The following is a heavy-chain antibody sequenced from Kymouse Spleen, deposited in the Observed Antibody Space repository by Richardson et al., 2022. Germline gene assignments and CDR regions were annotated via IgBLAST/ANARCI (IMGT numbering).Heavy chain of an antibody. D-gene: IGHD6-13*01. CDR1: GFTFDDYA. CDR3: AKERAAAGTRGFDY. CDR2: ISWNSGSI. V-gene: IGHV3-9*01. J-gene: IGHJ4*02. Sequence: EVQLVESGGGLVQPGRSLRLSCAASGFTFDDYAMHWVRQAPGKGLEWVSGISWNSGSIGYADSVKGRFTISRDNAKNSLYLQMNSLRAEDTALYYCAKERAAAGTRGFDYWGQGTLVTVSS.